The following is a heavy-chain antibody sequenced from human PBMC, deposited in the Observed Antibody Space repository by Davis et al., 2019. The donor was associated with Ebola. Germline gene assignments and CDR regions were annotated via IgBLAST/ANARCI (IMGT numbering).Heavy chain of an antibody. CDR2: IYPGDSDT. CDR1: GYSFTSYW. CDR3: ARHTGDSSSFSRVYNWFDP. D-gene: IGHD6-13*01. V-gene: IGHV5-51*01. Sequence: GESLKISCQGSGYSFTSYWIGWVRQLPGKGLEWMGIIYPGDSDTRYSPSFQGQVTISADKSISTAYLQWSNLKASDTAMYYCARHTGDSSSFSRVYNWFDPWGQGTLVTVSS. J-gene: IGHJ5*02.